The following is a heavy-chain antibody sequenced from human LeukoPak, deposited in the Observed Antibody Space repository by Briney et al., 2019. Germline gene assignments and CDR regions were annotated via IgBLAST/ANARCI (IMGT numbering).Heavy chain of an antibody. V-gene: IGHV4-34*01. J-gene: IGHJ5*02. CDR1: GGSFSGYS. D-gene: IGHD2-2*01. CDR3: AIVEPAVSYNWLDP. Sequence: SETLSLSCAVYGGSFSGYSWSWIRQPPGKGLEWIGEINHSGSTKYNPSLKSRVTISVDTTKNQVSLKLSSVTAADTAVYYCAIVEPAVSYNWLDPWSQGTLHTVPS. CDR2: INHSGST.